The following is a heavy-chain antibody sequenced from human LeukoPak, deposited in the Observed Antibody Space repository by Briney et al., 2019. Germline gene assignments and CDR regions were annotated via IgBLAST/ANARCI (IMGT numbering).Heavy chain of an antibody. V-gene: IGHV4-61*08. CDR3: ARATPRSGYDFDY. Sequence: PSETLSLTCTVSGGSISSGDYYWSWIRQPPGKGLEWIGYIYYSGSTNYNPSLKSRVTISVDTSKNQFSLKLSSVTAADTAVYYCARATPRSGYDFDYWGQGTLVTVSS. D-gene: IGHD5-12*01. CDR1: GGSISSGDYY. J-gene: IGHJ4*02. CDR2: IYYSGST.